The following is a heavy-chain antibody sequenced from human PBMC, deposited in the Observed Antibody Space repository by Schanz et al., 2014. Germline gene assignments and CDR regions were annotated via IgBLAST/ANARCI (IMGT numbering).Heavy chain of an antibody. CDR1: GYTFTTYY. J-gene: IGHJ4*02. Sequence: QVQLLQSGAEVKKPGASMKVSCKASGYTFTTYYMLWVRQAPGQGLEWMGIINPSGGSTRYGQKFQVRITVTTDTSTSTVYFELSSLRSDDTAVYYCGRGFSRSYIDSWGQGPLITVSS. D-gene: IGHD6-6*01. CDR3: GRGFSRSYIDS. V-gene: IGHV1-46*03. CDR2: INPSGGST.